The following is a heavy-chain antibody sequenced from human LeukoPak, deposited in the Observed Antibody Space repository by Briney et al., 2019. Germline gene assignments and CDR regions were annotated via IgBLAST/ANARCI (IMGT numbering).Heavy chain of an antibody. J-gene: IGHJ6*03. D-gene: IGHD3-16*02. CDR1: GGSVSAYY. V-gene: IGHV4-34*01. CDR2: IDHSGST. CDR3: ARELSYRYYYYYMDV. Sequence: SETLSLTCAVYGGSVSAYYWNWIRQPPGKGLEWIGEIDHSGSTNYNPSLKSRLTISVDTSKNQFSLKLSSVTAADTAVYYCARELSYRYYYYYMDVWGKGTTVTVSS.